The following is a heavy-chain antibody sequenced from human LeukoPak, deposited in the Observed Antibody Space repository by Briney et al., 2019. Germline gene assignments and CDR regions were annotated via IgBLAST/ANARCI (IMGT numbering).Heavy chain of an antibody. Sequence: GGSLRLSCAASGFAFTNYWMSWVRQAPGKGLEWVANIKQDGSHKYYVDSVKGRFTISRDNAKNSVYLQMNSLSAEDTAVYYCARDKIEGDSFFVYWGQGTLVTVSS. CDR1: GFAFTNYW. CDR3: ARDKIEGDSFFVY. J-gene: IGHJ4*02. V-gene: IGHV3-7*01. D-gene: IGHD2-21*02. CDR2: IKQDGSHK.